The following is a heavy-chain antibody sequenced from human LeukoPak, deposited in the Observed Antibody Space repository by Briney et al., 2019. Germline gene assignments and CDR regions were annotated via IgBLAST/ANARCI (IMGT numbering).Heavy chain of an antibody. V-gene: IGHV3-21*01. CDR1: GFTFSSYS. J-gene: IGHJ4*02. CDR3: ARDSVVVVPAAIYYSNYAFDY. D-gene: IGHD2-2*01. Sequence: GGSLRLSCAASGFTFSSYSMNWVRQAPGKGLAWVSSISSSSSYIYYADSVKGRFTISRDNAKNSLYLQMNSLRAEDTAVYYCARDSVVVVPAAIYYSNYAFDYWGQGTLVTVSS. CDR2: ISSSSSYI.